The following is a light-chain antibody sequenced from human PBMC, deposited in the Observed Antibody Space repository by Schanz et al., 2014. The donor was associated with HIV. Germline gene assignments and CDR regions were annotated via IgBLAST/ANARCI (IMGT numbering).Light chain of an antibody. CDR2: KIS. J-gene: IGKJ1*01. CDR1: QSISTW. Sequence: DIQMTQSPSTLSASVGDRVTITCRASQSISTWLAWYQQKPGKAPKLLIYKISSLEGGVPSRFSGSGSGTEFTLTISSLQPDDFATYYCQQYAVSSWTFGLGTRV. V-gene: IGKV1-5*03. CDR3: QQYAVSSWT.